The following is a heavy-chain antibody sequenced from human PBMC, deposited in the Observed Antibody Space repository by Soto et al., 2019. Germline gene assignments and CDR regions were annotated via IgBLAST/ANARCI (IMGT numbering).Heavy chain of an antibody. CDR3: ARGSRGLRHFDY. D-gene: IGHD6-19*01. CDR1: GGSISSYY. Sequence: QVQLQESGPGLVKPSETLSLTCTVSGGSISSYYWSWIRQPPGQGLEWIGYIYYSGRTNYNPSLKSRVTISVDTSNNPFSLKLSSVTAADTAVYYCARGSRGLRHFDYWGQGTLVTVSS. V-gene: IGHV4-59*01. CDR2: IYYSGRT. J-gene: IGHJ4*02.